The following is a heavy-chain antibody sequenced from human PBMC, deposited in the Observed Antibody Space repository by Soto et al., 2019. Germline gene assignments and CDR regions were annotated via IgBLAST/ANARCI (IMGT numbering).Heavy chain of an antibody. Sequence: ASVKVSCKASGGTFSSYTIRWVRQAPGQGLEWMGRIIPILGIANYAQKFQGRVTITADKSTSTAYMELSSLRSEDTAVYYCARGSRNDILNGAITPYYYYYGMDVWGQGTTVTVSS. D-gene: IGHD3-9*01. CDR2: IIPILGIA. V-gene: IGHV1-69*02. J-gene: IGHJ6*02. CDR3: ARGSRNDILNGAITPYYYYYGMDV. CDR1: GGTFSSYT.